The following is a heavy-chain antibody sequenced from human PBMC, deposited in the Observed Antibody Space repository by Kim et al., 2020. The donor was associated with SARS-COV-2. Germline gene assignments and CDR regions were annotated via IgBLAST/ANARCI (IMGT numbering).Heavy chain of an antibody. CDR2: ISDDGTST. J-gene: IGHJ5*02. Sequence: GGSLRLSCAASGFTVSSYWMHWVRHAPGKGLIWVSRISDDGTSTYYADSVKGRFTISRDSATNTLFLQMNSLRVEDTGVYFCARGKGPHGLFDPWGQGTLVTVSS. D-gene: IGHD4-17*01. V-gene: IGHV3-74*01. CDR3: ARGKGPHGLFDP. CDR1: GFTVSSYW.